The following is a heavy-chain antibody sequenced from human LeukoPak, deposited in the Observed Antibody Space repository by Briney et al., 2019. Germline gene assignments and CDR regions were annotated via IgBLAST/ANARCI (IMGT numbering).Heavy chain of an antibody. J-gene: IGHJ4*02. D-gene: IGHD1-26*01. Sequence: GASVKVSCKASGGTFSSYAISWVRQAPGQGLEWMGGIIPIFGTANYAQKFQGRVTITADESTSTAYMELSSLRSEDTAVYYCATTKGSGSYDYWGQGTLVTVSS. CDR2: IIPIFGTA. CDR1: GGTFSSYA. CDR3: ATTKGSGSYDY. V-gene: IGHV1-69*01.